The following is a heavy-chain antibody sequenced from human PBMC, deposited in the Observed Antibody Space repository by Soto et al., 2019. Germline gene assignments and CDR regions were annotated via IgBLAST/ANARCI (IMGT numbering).Heavy chain of an antibody. CDR2: IYHSGST. CDR3: ARGYSWSYFDF. J-gene: IGHJ4*02. Sequence: SETLSLTCAVSGYSISVGYYWVCIRQPPGKGLEWIGSIYHSGSTYFNPSLKSRVTISVDSSKNHLSLKLTSVTAADTAVYFCARGYSWSYFDFWGQGTLVTVSS. CDR1: GYSISVGYY. D-gene: IGHD1-26*01. V-gene: IGHV4-38-2*01.